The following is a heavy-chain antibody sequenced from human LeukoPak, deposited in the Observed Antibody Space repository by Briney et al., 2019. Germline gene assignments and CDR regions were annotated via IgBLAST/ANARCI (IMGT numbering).Heavy chain of an antibody. CDR3: ATEGAHYYGMDV. CDR2: FDPEDGET. J-gene: IGHJ6*02. V-gene: IGHV1-24*01. D-gene: IGHD3-16*01. Sequence: ASVTVSCKVSGYTLTELSMHWVRQAPGKGLEGMGGFDPEDGETIYAQKFQGRVTMTEDTSTDTAYMELSSLRSEDTAVYYCATEGAHYYGMDVWGQGTTVTVSS. CDR1: GYTLTELS.